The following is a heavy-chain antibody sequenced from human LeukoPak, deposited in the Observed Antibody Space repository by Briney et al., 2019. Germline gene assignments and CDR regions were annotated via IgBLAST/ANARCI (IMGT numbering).Heavy chain of an antibody. V-gene: IGHV3-21*01. CDR2: IGSSSTFI. CDR3: AKAHPGFHY. Sequence: GGSQRLSCAASGFTFTRYTMNWVRQAPGKGLEWVSSIGSSSTFIYYADSVKGRFTISRDNAKNSLFLQMNSLRAEDTAVHYGAKAHPGFHYWGQGTLVTVSS. J-gene: IGHJ4*02. CDR1: GFTFTRYT.